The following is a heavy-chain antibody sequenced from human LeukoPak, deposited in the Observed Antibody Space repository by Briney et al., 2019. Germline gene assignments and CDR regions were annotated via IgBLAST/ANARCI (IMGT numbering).Heavy chain of an antibody. Sequence: GESLKISCEGSGYSFSSYWIGWVRQMPGKGLEWMGFIFPLDSDTKYSPSFQGQVTISADKSINTAYLQLSNLRASDTAMYYCTSDYGDRNAFDIWGRGTMVTVSS. J-gene: IGHJ3*02. CDR2: IFPLDSDT. CDR3: TSDYGDRNAFDI. V-gene: IGHV5-51*01. CDR1: GYSFSSYW. D-gene: IGHD4-17*01.